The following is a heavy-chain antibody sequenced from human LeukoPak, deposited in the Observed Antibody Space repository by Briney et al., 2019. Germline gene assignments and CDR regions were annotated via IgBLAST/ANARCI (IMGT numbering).Heavy chain of an antibody. CDR1: GGSISSYY. CDR2: IYYSGST. Sequence: SETLSLTCTVSGGSISSYYWSWIRQPPGKGLEWIGYIYYSGSTTYNPSLKSRVTISVDTSKNQFSLKLSSGTAADTAVYYCARASDFWSGYYSSFDGWGQGTLVTVSS. D-gene: IGHD3-3*01. J-gene: IGHJ4*02. V-gene: IGHV4-59*01. CDR3: ARASDFWSGYYSSFDG.